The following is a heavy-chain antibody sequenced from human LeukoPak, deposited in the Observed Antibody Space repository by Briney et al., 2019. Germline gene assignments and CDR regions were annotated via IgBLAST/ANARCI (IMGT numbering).Heavy chain of an antibody. D-gene: IGHD2-2*01. J-gene: IGHJ4*02. CDR1: GYTFTSYA. V-gene: IGHV1-69*13. Sequence: SVKVSCKASGYTFTSYAISWVRQAPGQGLEWMGGIIPIFGTANYAQKFQGRVTITADESTSTAYMELSSLRSEDTAVYYCARDLVEGSTSFLYFDYWGQGTLVTVSS. CDR3: ARDLVEGSTSFLYFDY. CDR2: IIPIFGTA.